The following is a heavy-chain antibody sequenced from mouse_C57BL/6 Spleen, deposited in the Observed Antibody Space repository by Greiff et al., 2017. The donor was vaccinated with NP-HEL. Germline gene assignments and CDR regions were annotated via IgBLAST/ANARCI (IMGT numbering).Heavy chain of an antibody. V-gene: IGHV3-1*01. CDR3: ARAYDYGGFAY. D-gene: IGHD2-4*01. Sequence: DVQLQESGPGMVKPSQSLSLTCTVTGYSITSGYDWHWIRHFPGNKLEWLGYISYSGSTNYNPSLKSRISLTHDTSKNHFFLTLNSVTTEDTATYYCARAYDYGGFAYWGQGTLVTVSA. CDR1: GYSITSGYD. CDR2: ISYSGST. J-gene: IGHJ3*01.